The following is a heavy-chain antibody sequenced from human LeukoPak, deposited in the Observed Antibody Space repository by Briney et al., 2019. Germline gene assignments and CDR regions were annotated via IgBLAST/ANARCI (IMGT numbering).Heavy chain of an antibody. V-gene: IGHV1-2*02. Sequence: ASVKASCKASGYTFTDYYMHWVRQAPGQGLEWMGWINPNSGGTNYAQKFQGRVTMTRDTSISTAYMELSRLRSDDTAVYYCARATSLVVPAADHYYYGLDVWGQGTTVTVSS. CDR1: GYTFTDYY. D-gene: IGHD2-2*01. J-gene: IGHJ6*02. CDR2: INPNSGGT. CDR3: ARATSLVVPAADHYYYGLDV.